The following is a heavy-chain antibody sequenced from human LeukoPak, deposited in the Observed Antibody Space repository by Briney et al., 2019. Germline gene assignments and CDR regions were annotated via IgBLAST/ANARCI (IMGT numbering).Heavy chain of an antibody. CDR3: ARALRLGELSLDAFDI. J-gene: IGHJ3*02. CDR2: IYHSGST. Sequence: PSQTLSLTCAVSGGYISSGGYSWSWIRQPPGKGLEWIGYIYHSGSTYYNPSLKSRVTISVDRSKNQFSLKLSSVTAADTAVYYCARALRLGELSLDAFDIWGQGTMVTVSS. CDR1: GGYISSGGYS. V-gene: IGHV4-30-2*01. D-gene: IGHD3-16*02.